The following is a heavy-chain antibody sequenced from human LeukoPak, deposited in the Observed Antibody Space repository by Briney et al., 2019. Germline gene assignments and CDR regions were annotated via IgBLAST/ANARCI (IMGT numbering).Heavy chain of an antibody. D-gene: IGHD4-17*01. CDR3: ARDRGHYGNWFDP. Sequence: SETLSLTCTVSGASINSGTYYWGWIRQPPGKGLEWIGSIYYAGSTYYNESLKSRVTISIDTSKNHFSLKLRSVTAADTAVYYCARDRGHYGNWFDPWGQGTLVTVSS. J-gene: IGHJ5*02. CDR1: GASINSGTYY. V-gene: IGHV4-39*07. CDR2: IYYAGST.